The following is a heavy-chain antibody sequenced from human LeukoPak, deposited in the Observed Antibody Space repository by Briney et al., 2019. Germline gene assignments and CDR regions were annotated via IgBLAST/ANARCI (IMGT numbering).Heavy chain of an antibody. J-gene: IGHJ4*02. V-gene: IGHV4-59*01. CDR2: IYYSGST. CDR1: GGSITSYH. Sequence: SETLSLTCTVSGGSITSYHYSWIRQPPGKGLEWIGYIYYSGSTNYNPSLKSRVTISVDTSKNQFSLKLSSVTAADTGVYYCARGGSGTYYHYWGQGTLVTVSS. CDR3: ARGGSGTYYHY. D-gene: IGHD1-26*01.